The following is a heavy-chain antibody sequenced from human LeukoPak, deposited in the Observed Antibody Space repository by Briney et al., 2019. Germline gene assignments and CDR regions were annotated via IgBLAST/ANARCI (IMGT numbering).Heavy chain of an antibody. D-gene: IGHD3-10*01. Sequence: SETLSLTCTVSGGSISSHYYWIWIRQPPGKGLEWIGSIYYSGSTCYNPSLKSRVTISVDTSKNQFSLKLSSLTAAETAVYYCARQYGSGSAYTPVVDLWGQGTLVTVSS. V-gene: IGHV4-39*01. J-gene: IGHJ4*02. CDR1: GGSISSHYY. CDR2: IYYSGST. CDR3: ARQYGSGSAYTPVVDL.